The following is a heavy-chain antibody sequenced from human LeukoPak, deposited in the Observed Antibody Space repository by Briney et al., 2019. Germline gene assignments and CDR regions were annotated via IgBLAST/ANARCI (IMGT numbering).Heavy chain of an antibody. CDR2: TRGNGDSA. CDR3: AKGQLVGATSYYYYVMDV. V-gene: IGHV3-23*01. D-gene: IGHD1-26*01. Sequence: GGSLRLSRVASGFTFITYAMSWVRQAPGKGLEWVSGTRGNGDSAYYADSVKGRFTISRDNSKNTLYLQMNSLRAEDTAVYYCAKGQLVGATSYYYYVMDVWGQGTTVTVSS. CDR1: GFTFITYA. J-gene: IGHJ6*02.